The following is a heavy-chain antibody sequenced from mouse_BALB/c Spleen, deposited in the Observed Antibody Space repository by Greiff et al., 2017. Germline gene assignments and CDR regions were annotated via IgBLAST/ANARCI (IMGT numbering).Heavy chain of an antibody. V-gene: IGHV5-17*02. CDR2: ISSGSSTI. Sequence: EVQRVESGGGLVQPGGSRKLSCAASGFTFSSFGMHWVRQAPEKGLEWVAYISSGSSTIYYADTVKGRFTISRDNPKNTLFLQMTSLRSEDTAMYYCARGGGITTVPAWFAYWGQGTLVTVSA. D-gene: IGHD1-1*01. J-gene: IGHJ3*01. CDR3: ARGGGITTVPAWFAY. CDR1: GFTFSSFG.